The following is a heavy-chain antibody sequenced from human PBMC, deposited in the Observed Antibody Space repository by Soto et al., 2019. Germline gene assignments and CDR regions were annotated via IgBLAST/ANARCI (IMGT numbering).Heavy chain of an antibody. CDR2: IIPIFGTA. CDR1: GGTFSSYA. V-gene: IGHV1-69*12. CDR3: ALSWVDYGDYYGYFDL. J-gene: IGHJ2*01. D-gene: IGHD4-17*01. Sequence: QVQLVQSGAEVKKPGSSVKVSCKASGGTFSSYAISWVRQAPGQGLEWMGGIIPIFGTANYAQKFQGRVSMTADESTSTAYMELSSLRSEYTAVYYCALSWVDYGDYYGYFDLCGRGTLVTVSS.